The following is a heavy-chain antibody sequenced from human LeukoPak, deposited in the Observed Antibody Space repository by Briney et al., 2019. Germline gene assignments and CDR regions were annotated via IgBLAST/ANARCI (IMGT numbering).Heavy chain of an antibody. J-gene: IGHJ4*02. CDR1: GYTFTSYY. Sequence: ASVKVSCKASGYTFTSYYMHWVRQAPGQGLEWMGIINLSGGSTSYAQKFQGRVTMTRDTSTSTVYMELSSLRAKDTAVYYCATKGDSSRVLGDWGQETLVTVSS. CDR3: ATKGDSSRVLGD. V-gene: IGHV1-46*01. D-gene: IGHD3-22*01. CDR2: INLSGGST.